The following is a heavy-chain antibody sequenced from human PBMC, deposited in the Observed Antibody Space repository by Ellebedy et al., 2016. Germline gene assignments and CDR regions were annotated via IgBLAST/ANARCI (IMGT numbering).Heavy chain of an antibody. CDR2: ISAYNGNT. V-gene: IGHV1-18*01. CDR1: GYTFTSYG. D-gene: IGHD1-26*01. CDR3: ARSGSYSHYYYYYGMDV. Sequence: ASVKVSXXASGYTFTSYGISWVRQAPGQGLEWMGWISAYNGNTNYAQKLQGRVTMTTDTSTSTAYMELRSLRSDDTAVYYCARSGSYSHYYYYYGMDVWGQGTTVTVSS. J-gene: IGHJ6*02.